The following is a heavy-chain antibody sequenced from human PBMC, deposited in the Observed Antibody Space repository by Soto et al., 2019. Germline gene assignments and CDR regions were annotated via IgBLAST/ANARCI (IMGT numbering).Heavy chain of an antibody. CDR1: GFTFSSYA. CDR2: ISGSGGST. J-gene: IGHJ4*02. D-gene: IGHD3-22*01. V-gene: IGHV3-23*01. CDR3: AKDYYYDSSGYYIYNY. Sequence: GGSLRLSCAASGFTFSSYAMSWVRQAPGKGLEWVSAISGSGGSTYYADSVKGRFTISRDNSKNTLYLQMNSLRAEDTAVYYCAKDYYYDSSGYYIYNYWGQGTLVTVSS.